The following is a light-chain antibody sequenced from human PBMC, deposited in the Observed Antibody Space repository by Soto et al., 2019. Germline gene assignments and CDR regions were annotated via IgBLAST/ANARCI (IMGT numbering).Light chain of an antibody. Sequence: DIVMTQSPDSLAVSLGERATINCKSSQSILDSSNEKNYLAWYQQKPGQTPKLLIYWASPRESGVPDRFRGSGSQTDVTLTISDLQAEDGAVYYCQQYYSPPYTFGQGTKLDIK. CDR2: WAS. CDR3: QQYYSPPYT. CDR1: QSILDSSNEKNY. J-gene: IGKJ2*01. V-gene: IGKV4-1*01.